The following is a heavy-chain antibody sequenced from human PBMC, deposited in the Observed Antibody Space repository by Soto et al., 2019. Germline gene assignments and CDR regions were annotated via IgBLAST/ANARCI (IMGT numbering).Heavy chain of an antibody. J-gene: IGHJ6*02. CDR1: GYTFTGYY. D-gene: IGHD5-18*01. CDR2: INPNSGGT. Sequence: ASVKVSCKASGYTFTGYYMHWVRQAPGQGLEWMGWINPNSGGTNYAQKFQGRVTMTRDTSISTAYMELSRLRSDDTAVYYCARDLDKAIMRMRDYYYGMDVWGQGTTVTVYS. CDR3: ARDLDKAIMRMRDYYYGMDV. V-gene: IGHV1-2*02.